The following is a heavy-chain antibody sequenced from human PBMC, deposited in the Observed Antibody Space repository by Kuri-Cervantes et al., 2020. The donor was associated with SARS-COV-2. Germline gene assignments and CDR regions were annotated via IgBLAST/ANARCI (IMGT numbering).Heavy chain of an antibody. CDR3: ARGIVVVPAAMGHYYYMDV. D-gene: IGHD2-2*01. CDR1: GYTFTSYG. V-gene: IGHV1-18*04. J-gene: IGHJ6*03. Sequence: ASVKVSCKASGYTFTSYGISWVRQAPGQGLEWMGWISAYNGNTNYAQKLQGRVTMTTDTSTSTAYMELRSLRSDDTAVYYCARGIVVVPAAMGHYYYMDVWGKGTTVTVSS. CDR2: ISAYNGNT.